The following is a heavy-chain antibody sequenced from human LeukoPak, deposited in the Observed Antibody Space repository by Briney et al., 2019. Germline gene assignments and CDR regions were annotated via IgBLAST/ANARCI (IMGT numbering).Heavy chain of an antibody. CDR1: GGSISSYY. Sequence: PSETLSLTCAVSGGSISSYYWNWIRQPPGKGPEWIGYIYYSGSTNYNPSLKSRVTISIDTSKNQLSLQLRSVTAADTAVYYCATDVRGLVPYYFDFWGQGTLVTVSS. CDR3: ATDVRGLVPYYFDF. V-gene: IGHV4-59*01. J-gene: IGHJ4*02. D-gene: IGHD3-10*02. CDR2: IYYSGST.